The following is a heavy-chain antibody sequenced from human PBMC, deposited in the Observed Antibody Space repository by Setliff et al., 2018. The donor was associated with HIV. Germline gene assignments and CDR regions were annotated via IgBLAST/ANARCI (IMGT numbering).Heavy chain of an antibody. D-gene: IGHD1-7*01. CDR1: GYMFIAYG. J-gene: IGHJ3*02. Sequence: ASVKVSCKTSGYMFIAYGMSWVRRAPGQRLEWMGWIGPYNDRTEYAQEFQGRVSLTIDTSASTAYMELRSLRSDDTAVYYCTKDGDNFNWDYDAFDIWGQGTMVTVSS. CDR2: IGPYNDRT. V-gene: IGHV1-18*01. CDR3: TKDGDNFNWDYDAFDI.